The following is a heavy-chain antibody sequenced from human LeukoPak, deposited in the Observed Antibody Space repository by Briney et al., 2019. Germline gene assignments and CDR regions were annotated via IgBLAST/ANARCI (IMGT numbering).Heavy chain of an antibody. CDR1: GFTFSSYS. J-gene: IGHJ5*02. CDR3: ARSPSAAAYDL. D-gene: IGHD2-21*01. CDR2: IWFDGNRK. V-gene: IGHV3-33*01. Sequence: PGGSLRLSCAASGFTFSSYSMHWVRQAPGKGLEWVTIIWFDGNRKYYADSVKGRFTISRVNSKNTVYLELNSLRVEDTAVYYCARSPSAAAYDLWGQGALVTVS.